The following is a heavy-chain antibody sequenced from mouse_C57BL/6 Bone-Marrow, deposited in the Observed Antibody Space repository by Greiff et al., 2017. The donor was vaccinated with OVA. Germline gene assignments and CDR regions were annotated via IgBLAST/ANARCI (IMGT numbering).Heavy chain of an antibody. J-gene: IGHJ3*01. CDR2: IDPETGGT. D-gene: IGHD2-4*01. Sequence: QVQLQQSGAELVRPGASVTLSCKASGYTFTDYEMHWVKQTPVHGLEWIGAIDPETGGTAYNQKFKGKAILTADKSSSTAYMELRSLTSEDSAVYYCTRSGYDYDGWFAYWGQGTLVTVSA. CDR1: GYTFTDYE. CDR3: TRSGYDYDGWFAY. V-gene: IGHV1-15*01.